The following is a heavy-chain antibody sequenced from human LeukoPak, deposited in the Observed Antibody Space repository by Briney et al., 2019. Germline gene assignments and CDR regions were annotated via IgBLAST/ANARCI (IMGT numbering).Heavy chain of an antibody. Sequence: GRSLKLSCAASGFTFSSYGMHWVRQAPGKGLEWVAVIWYDGSNKYYADSVKGRFTISRDNSKNTLYLQMNSLRAEDTAVYYCAKDRSSSWYVRGFDYWGQGTLVTVSS. CDR1: GFTFSSYG. J-gene: IGHJ4*02. V-gene: IGHV3-33*06. D-gene: IGHD6-13*01. CDR3: AKDRSSSWYVRGFDY. CDR2: IWYDGSNK.